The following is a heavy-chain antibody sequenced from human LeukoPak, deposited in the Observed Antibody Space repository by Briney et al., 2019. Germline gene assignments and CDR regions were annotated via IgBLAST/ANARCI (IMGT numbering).Heavy chain of an antibody. Sequence: PGGSLRLSCAASGFTFSSYWMSWVRQAPGKGLEWVANINQDGSVKYYVDFVKGRFTISRDNAKNSLYLQMNSLRAEDTAVYYCARERLGYYDSSGYNDYWGQGTLVTVSS. CDR2: INQDGSVK. CDR1: GFTFSSYW. D-gene: IGHD3-22*01. CDR3: ARERLGYYDSSGYNDY. V-gene: IGHV3-7*01. J-gene: IGHJ4*02.